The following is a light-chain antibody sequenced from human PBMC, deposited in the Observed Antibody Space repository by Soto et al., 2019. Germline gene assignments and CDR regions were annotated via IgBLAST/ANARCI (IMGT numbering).Light chain of an antibody. J-gene: IGKJ2*01. CDR3: QQYNNWPPYT. CDR1: QSVSSN. Sequence: EIVMTQSPATLSVSPGERGTLSRRASQSVSSNLAWYQQKPGQAPRLLLYGASTRATGIPARFSGSGSGTEFTLTISSLQSEDFAVYYCQQYNNWPPYTFGQGTKLEIK. V-gene: IGKV3D-15*01. CDR2: GAS.